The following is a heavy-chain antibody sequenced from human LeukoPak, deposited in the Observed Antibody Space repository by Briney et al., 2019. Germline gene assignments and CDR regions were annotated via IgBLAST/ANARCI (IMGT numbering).Heavy chain of an antibody. CDR2: ISSSSSYI. V-gene: IGHV3-21*01. Sequence: GGSLRLSCAASGFTFSNAWMSWVRQAPGKGLEWVSSISSSSSYIYYADSVKGRFTISRDNAKNSLYLQMNSLRAEDTAVYYCGRRAFGGVAQWGQGTLVTVSS. J-gene: IGHJ4*02. D-gene: IGHD3-16*01. CDR3: GRRAFGGVAQ. CDR1: GFTFSNAW.